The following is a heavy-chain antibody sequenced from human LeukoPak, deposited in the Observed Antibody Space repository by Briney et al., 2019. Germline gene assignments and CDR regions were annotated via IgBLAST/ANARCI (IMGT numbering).Heavy chain of an antibody. D-gene: IGHD6-13*01. J-gene: IGHJ4*02. CDR1: GFTVSSNY. V-gene: IGHV3-71*01. Sequence: PGGSLRLSCAASGFTVSSNYMSWVRQAPGKGLEWVGFIRSKAYGGTTEYAASVKGRFTISRDDSKSIAYLQMNSLRAEDTAVYYCTRDLQVVQPLAPPHGLPYYWGQGTLVTVSS. CDR3: TRDLQVVQPLAPPHGLPYY. CDR2: IRSKAYGGTT.